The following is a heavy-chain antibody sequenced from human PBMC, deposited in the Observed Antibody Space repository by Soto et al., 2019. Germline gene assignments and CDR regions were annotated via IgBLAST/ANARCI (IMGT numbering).Heavy chain of an antibody. D-gene: IGHD2-15*01. CDR2: IRDSGDST. Sequence: EVQLLESGGGLVQPGESLRLSCAVSGFIFGNYMMTWVRQAPGKGLEWVSTIRDSGDSTYYADSVKGRFTISRDNFKNTLYLQMATLGAEDTALYYCAPHVYCRGGSCHYDAFDIRGQGAMVTVSS. CDR3: APHVYCRGGSCHYDAFDI. V-gene: IGHV3-23*01. CDR1: GFIFGNYM. J-gene: IGHJ3*02.